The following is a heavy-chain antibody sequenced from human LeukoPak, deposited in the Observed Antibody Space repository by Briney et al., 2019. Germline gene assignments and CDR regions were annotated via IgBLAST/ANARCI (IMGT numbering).Heavy chain of an antibody. Sequence: SGTLSLTCTVSGGSISSGGYYWSWIRQHPGKGLEWIGYIYYSGSTYYNPSLKSRVTISVDTSKNQFSLKLSSVTAADTAVYYCAREAYCGGDCYSNWFDPWGQGTLVTVSS. CDR3: AREAYCGGDCYSNWFDP. V-gene: IGHV4-31*03. CDR1: GGSISSGGYY. D-gene: IGHD2-21*02. CDR2: IYYSGST. J-gene: IGHJ5*02.